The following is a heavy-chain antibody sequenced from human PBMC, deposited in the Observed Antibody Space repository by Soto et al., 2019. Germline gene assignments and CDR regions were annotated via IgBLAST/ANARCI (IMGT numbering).Heavy chain of an antibody. Sequence: SVKVSCKTSGGAFSGFALSWVRQAPGQGLEWMGGIIPISGTANYAQKFQGRVTISADESTSTAYMELSSLRYEDTAVYFCARGTNWNDPTAFDIWGQGTMVTVSS. CDR3: ARGTNWNDPTAFDI. CDR1: GGAFSGFA. D-gene: IGHD1-1*01. CDR2: IIPISGTA. V-gene: IGHV1-69*13. J-gene: IGHJ3*02.